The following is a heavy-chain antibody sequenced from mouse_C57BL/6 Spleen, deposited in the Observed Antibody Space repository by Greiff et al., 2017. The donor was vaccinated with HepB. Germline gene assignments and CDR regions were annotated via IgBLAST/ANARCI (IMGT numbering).Heavy chain of an antibody. D-gene: IGHD1-1*01. J-gene: IGHJ2*01. Sequence: EVQLQQSGPELVKPGASVKISCKASGYSFTGYYMNWVKQSPEKSLEWIGEINPSTGGTTYNQKFKAKATLTVDKSSSTAYMQLKSLTSEDSAVYYCARFYYGIFDYWGQGTTLTVSS. CDR1: GYSFTGYY. CDR2: INPSTGGT. V-gene: IGHV1-42*01. CDR3: ARFYYGIFDY.